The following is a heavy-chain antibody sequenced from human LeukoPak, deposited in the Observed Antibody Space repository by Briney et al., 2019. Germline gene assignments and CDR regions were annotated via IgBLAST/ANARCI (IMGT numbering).Heavy chain of an antibody. CDR2: IYYSGST. J-gene: IGHJ4*02. CDR1: GGSISSHY. Sequence: SETLSLTCTVSGGSISSHYWSWIRQPPGKGLEWIGYIYYSGSTNYNPSLKSRVTISVDTSKNQFSLRLSSVTAADTAVYYCARATVVTLFDYWGQGTLVTVSS. V-gene: IGHV4-59*11. D-gene: IGHD4-23*01. CDR3: ARATVVTLFDY.